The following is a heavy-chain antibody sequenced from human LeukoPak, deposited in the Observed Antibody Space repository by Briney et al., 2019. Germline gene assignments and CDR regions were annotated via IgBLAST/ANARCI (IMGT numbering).Heavy chain of an antibody. V-gene: IGHV4-59*12. CDR1: GGSISSYY. D-gene: IGHD1-14*01. CDR3: ARDRGGTGGTDY. CDR2: IYYSGSI. J-gene: IGHJ4*02. Sequence: ETLSLTCTVSGGSISSYYWSWIRQPPGKGLEWIGYIYYSGSINYNPSLKSRVTISLDTSKNQFSLQLSSVTAADTAVYYCARDRGGTGGTDYWGQGTLVTVSS.